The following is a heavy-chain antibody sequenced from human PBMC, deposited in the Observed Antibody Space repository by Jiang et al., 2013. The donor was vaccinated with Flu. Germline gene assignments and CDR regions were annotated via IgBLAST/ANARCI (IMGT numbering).Heavy chain of an antibody. J-gene: IGHJ6*02. Sequence: TLSLTCNVSGGSVRSGSYYWSWIRQPPGKGLEWIGFIYYSGSSNYNPSLKSRVTISVDTSKNQFSLKLSSVTAADTAVYYCARSLTMVRGVKGQTDYYYYGMDVWGQGTTVTVSS. CDR2: IYYSGSS. CDR3: ARSLTMVRGVKGQTDYYYYGMDV. CDR1: GGSVRSGSYY. V-gene: IGHV4-61*01. D-gene: IGHD3-10*01.